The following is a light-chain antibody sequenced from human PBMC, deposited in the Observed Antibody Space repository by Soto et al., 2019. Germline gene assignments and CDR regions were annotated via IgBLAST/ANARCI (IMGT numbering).Light chain of an antibody. V-gene: IGKV1-39*01. CDR1: QSISSY. CDR3: QQTYTSRIT. CDR2: AAS. J-gene: IGKJ5*01. Sequence: DSQMTQSPSSPSASVGGRVTITCRASQSISSYLSWYQQTPGKAPKLLIFAASSLQSGVPSRFSGSGSGTDFTLTVSNLQPEDFATYYCQQTYTSRITFGLGTRLEIK.